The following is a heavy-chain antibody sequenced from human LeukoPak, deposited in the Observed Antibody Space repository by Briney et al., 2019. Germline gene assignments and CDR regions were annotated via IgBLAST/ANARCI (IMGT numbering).Heavy chain of an antibody. J-gene: IGHJ6*03. CDR3: ARQRADYYYYYMDV. Sequence: PSETLSLTCIVSGGSISGTNSYWAWIRQPAGKGLEWIGSIYFSGSTFYKSSLESRLNMSVDMSKNQFSLKVRSATAADTAVYYCARQRADYYYYYMDVWGKGTTVTVSS. CDR2: IYFSGST. CDR1: GGSISGTNSY. V-gene: IGHV4-39*01.